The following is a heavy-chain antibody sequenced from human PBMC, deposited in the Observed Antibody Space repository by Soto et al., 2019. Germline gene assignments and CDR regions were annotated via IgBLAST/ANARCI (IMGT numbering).Heavy chain of an antibody. CDR1: GFIFADYA. V-gene: IGHV3-49*04. J-gene: IGHJ4*02. D-gene: IGHD3-16*01. Sequence: EVQLVESGGGLVQPGRSLRLSCSASGFIFADYALSWVRQAPGRGLEWVGFITRRDYAGKPQTAAILKDSFVISRDDSKSIAYLQMNTLKVDATGVFYWGRDGGGGLWPSLDFWGQGAQVTVSS. CDR3: GRDGGGGLWPSLDF. CDR2: ITRRDYAGKP.